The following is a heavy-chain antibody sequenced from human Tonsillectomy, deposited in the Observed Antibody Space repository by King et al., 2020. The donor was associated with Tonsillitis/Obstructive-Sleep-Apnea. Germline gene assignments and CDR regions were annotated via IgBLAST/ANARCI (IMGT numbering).Heavy chain of an antibody. CDR2: IKSKTDGGTT. J-gene: IGHJ6*01. CDR3: TQGHHSVAATWVGGMDV. Sequence: QLVQSGGDLVKPGGSLRLSCGASGVTFSNAWMNWVRQAPGKGLEWVGRIKSKTDGGTTDYAAPVKGRLTISRDDSKNTLYLQMNSLKTEDTAVYYCTQGHHSVAATWVGGMDVWGQGTTVTVSP. V-gene: IGHV3-15*07. CDR1: GVTFSNAW. D-gene: IGHD1-14*01.